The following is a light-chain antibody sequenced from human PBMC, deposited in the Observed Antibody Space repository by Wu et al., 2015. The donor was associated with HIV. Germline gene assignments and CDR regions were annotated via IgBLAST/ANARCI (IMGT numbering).Light chain of an antibody. CDR1: QAVRSY. V-gene: IGKV3-20*01. Sequence: EVVTTQSPATLSVSPGDRATLSCRASQAVRSYLAWYQQKPGQAPKLLIYDTSKRATGIPARFSGSGSGTDFTLTISRLEPEDFAVYYCQQYGNSLWTFGQGTRVEIK. CDR2: DTS. J-gene: IGKJ1*01. CDR3: QQYGNSLWT.